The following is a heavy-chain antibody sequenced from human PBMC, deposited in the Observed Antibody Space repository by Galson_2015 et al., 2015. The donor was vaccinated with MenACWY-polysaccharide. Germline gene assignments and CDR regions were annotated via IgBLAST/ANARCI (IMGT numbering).Heavy chain of an antibody. CDR3: ARGVSNNWYFDL. J-gene: IGHJ2*01. CDR1: GDSIRSGGHY. CDR2: IYTSGGT. D-gene: IGHD6-13*01. V-gene: IGHV4-61*02. Sequence: TLSLTCTVSGDSIRSGGHYWNWIRQPAGKGLEWIGRIYTSGGTNYNPSFKSRVTTSVDTSKNQVFLKLSSVTAADTAVYYCARGVSNNWYFDL.